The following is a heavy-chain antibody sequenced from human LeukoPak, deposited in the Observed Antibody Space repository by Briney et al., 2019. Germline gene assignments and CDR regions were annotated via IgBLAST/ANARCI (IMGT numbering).Heavy chain of an antibody. CDR1: GGSFSGYS. CDR3: ARGRYYGSGIEVYYFDY. Sequence: SETLSLTCAVYGGSFSGYSWSWIRQPPGKGLGWIGEINHSGSTNYNPSLKSRVTISVDTSKNQFSLKLSSVTAADTAVYYCARGRYYGSGIEVYYFDYWGQGTLVTVSS. J-gene: IGHJ4*01. V-gene: IGHV4-34*01. D-gene: IGHD3-10*01. CDR2: INHSGST.